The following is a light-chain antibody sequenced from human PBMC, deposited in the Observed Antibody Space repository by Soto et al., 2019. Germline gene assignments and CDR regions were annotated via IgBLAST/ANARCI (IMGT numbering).Light chain of an antibody. CDR1: NIGSKN. Sequence: SYELTQPLSVSVALGQTARITCGGNNIGSKNVHWYQQKPGQAPVLVIYRDSNRPSGIPERFSGSNSGNTATLTISRAQAGDEADYYCQVWDSNTAWDVIFGGGTKLTVL. CDR3: QVWDSNTAWDVI. CDR2: RDS. V-gene: IGLV3-9*01. J-gene: IGLJ2*01.